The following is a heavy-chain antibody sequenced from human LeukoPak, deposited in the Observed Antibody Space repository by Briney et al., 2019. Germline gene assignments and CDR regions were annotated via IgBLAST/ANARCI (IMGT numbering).Heavy chain of an antibody. CDR3: ARRGPASDYYYKGGFDT. CDR2: ISHNGDTT. J-gene: IGHJ3*02. Sequence: QAGGSLRLSCAASGLSFRDYAMSWVRQAPGKGLEWVSVISHNGDTTRYADSVKGRFTISRDNSKSTLYLQMNSLRADDTAEYYCARRGPASDYYYKGGFDTWGQGTMVTVSS. V-gene: IGHV3-23*01. D-gene: IGHD3-22*01. CDR1: GLSFRDYA.